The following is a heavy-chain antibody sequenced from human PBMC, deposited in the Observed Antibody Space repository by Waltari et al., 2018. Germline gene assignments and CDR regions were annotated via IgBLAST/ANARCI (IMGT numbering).Heavy chain of an antibody. V-gene: IGHV1-69*01. D-gene: IGHD6-19*01. CDR3: AKALTSLSQWLVYYFDY. Sequence: QVQLVQSGAEVKKPGSSVKVSCKASGGIFSSYAFSWMRQAPGQGLEWMGGIIPIFGTANYAQKGQGRVTITTDESTSTAYMELSSLRSEDTAIYYCAKALTSLSQWLVYYFDYWGQGTLVTVSS. CDR2: IIPIFGTA. CDR1: GGIFSSYA. J-gene: IGHJ4*02.